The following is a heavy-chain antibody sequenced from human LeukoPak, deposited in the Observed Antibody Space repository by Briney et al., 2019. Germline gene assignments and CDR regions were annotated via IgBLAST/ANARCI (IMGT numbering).Heavy chain of an antibody. CDR3: ARTSWYYDFWSGYPPWAFDI. CDR2: TFTSGGT. V-gene: IGHV4-4*07. D-gene: IGHD3-3*01. J-gene: IGHJ3*02. Sequence: SETLSLTCTVPVGSIISYYGSWIRKPAGKGRGWIGRTFTSGGTNYNPSLKSRVTMSVDTSKNQFSLKLSSVTAADTAVYYCARTSWYYDFWSGYPPWAFDIWGQGTMVTVSS. CDR1: VGSIISYY.